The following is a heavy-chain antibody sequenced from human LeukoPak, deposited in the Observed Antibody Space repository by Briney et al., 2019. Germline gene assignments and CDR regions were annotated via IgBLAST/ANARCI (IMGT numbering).Heavy chain of an antibody. V-gene: IGHV3-48*03. CDR2: ISSSGSTI. J-gene: IGHJ4*02. D-gene: IGHD2-21*02. CDR1: GFTFSSYE. CDR3: ARGAIAYCGGDCYVDY. Sequence: PGGSLRLSCAASGFTFSSYEMNWVRQAPGKGLERVSYISSSGSTIYYADSVKGRFTISRDNAKNSLYLQMNSLRAEDTAVYYCARGAIAYCGGDCYVDYWGQGTLVTVSS.